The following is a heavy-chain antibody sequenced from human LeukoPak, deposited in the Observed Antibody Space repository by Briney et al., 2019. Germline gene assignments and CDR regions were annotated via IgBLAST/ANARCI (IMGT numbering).Heavy chain of an antibody. CDR2: ISSNGDAT. V-gene: IGHV3-64*01. J-gene: IGHJ4*02. CDR1: GFTFSNYA. CDR3: MRVGNYREFDY. D-gene: IGHD1-7*01. Sequence: GGSLRLSCAASGFTFSNYALHWVRQAPGKGLEYVSAISSNGDATFYANSVKGRFTISRDNSKNTLYLQMGSLRAEDMAVYYCMRVGNYREFDYWGQRTLVTVSS.